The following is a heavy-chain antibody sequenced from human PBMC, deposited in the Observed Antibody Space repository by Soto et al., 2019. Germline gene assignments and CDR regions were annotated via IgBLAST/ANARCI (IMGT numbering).Heavy chain of an antibody. CDR3: AKGGSVVATTPDFDY. CDR1: GFTFSSYG. J-gene: IGHJ4*02. V-gene: IGHV3-30*18. Sequence: QVQLVETGEGVVQPGRSLGLCCAASGFTFSSYGMHWVRQAPGKGLEWVAVRSYDGSYKYYADSMKGRVTISRDNSKNTLYVQMNSLRAEDTAVYYCAKGGSVVATTPDFDYWGQGTLVTVSS. D-gene: IGHD5-12*01. CDR2: RSYDGSYK.